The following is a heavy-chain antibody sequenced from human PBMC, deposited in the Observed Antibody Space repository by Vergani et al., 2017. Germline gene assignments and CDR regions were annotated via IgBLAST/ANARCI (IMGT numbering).Heavy chain of an antibody. V-gene: IGHV1-69*01. CDR1: GGTFSSYA. Sequence: QVQLVQSGAEVKKPGSSVKVSCKASGGTFSSYAISWVRQAPGQGLEWMGGIIPIFGTANYAQKFQGRVTITADESTSTAYMELSSLRSEDTAVYYCAKGPRECSSTSCYSRWSYYYYMDVWGKGTTVTVSS. J-gene: IGHJ6*03. CDR3: AKGPRECSSTSCYSRWSYYYYMDV. D-gene: IGHD2-2*01. CDR2: IIPIFGTA.